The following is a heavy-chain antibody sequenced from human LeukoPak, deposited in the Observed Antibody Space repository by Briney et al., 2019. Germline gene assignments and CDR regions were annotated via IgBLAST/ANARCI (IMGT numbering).Heavy chain of an antibody. CDR3: ARESGSYGSYFDY. Sequence: GGSLRLSCAASGITFSGYAVHWVRQPPGKGLEWVAVVAYDGSNKYYADSVKGRFTISRDNSKNTVSLQMNSLRADDTAVYYCARESGSYGSYFDYWGLGTLVTVSS. J-gene: IGHJ4*02. V-gene: IGHV3-30*01. D-gene: IGHD1-26*01. CDR2: VAYDGSNK. CDR1: GITFSGYA.